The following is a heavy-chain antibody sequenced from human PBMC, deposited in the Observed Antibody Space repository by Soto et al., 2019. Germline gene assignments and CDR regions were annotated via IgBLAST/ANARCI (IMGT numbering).Heavy chain of an antibody. J-gene: IGHJ6*02. CDR2: INPSGGST. V-gene: IGHV1-46*04. D-gene: IGHD3-3*01. Sequence: QVQLVQSGAEVKKPGASVKVSCKASGYTFTRYYIHWVRQAPGQGLEWMGIINPSGGSTNYAQKLQGRVTMTRDPSTSTIFMELSSLRSEDTAVYYCTTQGGGIFGVVISFGYGMDVWGQGTTVTVSS. CDR1: GYTFTRYY. CDR3: TTQGGGIFGVVISFGYGMDV.